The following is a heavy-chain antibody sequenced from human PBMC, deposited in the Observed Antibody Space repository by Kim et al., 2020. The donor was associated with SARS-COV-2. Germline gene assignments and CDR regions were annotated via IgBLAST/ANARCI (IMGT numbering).Heavy chain of an antibody. CDR1: GFTFSSYG. V-gene: IGHV3-30*18. J-gene: IGHJ6*01. Sequence: GGSLRLSCAASGFTFSSYGMHWVRQAPGKGLEWVAVISYDGSNKYYADSVKGRFTISRDNSKNTLYLQMNSLRAEDTAVYYCAKGALEWLLYYYYGMDV. D-gene: IGHD3-3*01. CDR3: AKGALEWLLYYYYGMDV. CDR2: ISYDGSNK.